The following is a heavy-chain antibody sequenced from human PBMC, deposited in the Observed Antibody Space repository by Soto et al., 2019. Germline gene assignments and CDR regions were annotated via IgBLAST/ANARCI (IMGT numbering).Heavy chain of an antibody. D-gene: IGHD6-13*01. CDR1: GFTFTSSA. CDR3: AADPYSSSWYPGWFDP. J-gene: IGHJ5*02. Sequence: QMQLVQSGPEVKKPGTSVKVSCKASGFTFTSSAVQWVRQARGQRLEWIGWIAVGSGNTNYAQKFQERVTITRDRSTSTAYMELSSLRSEDTAVYYCAADPYSSSWYPGWFDPWGQGTLVTVSS. V-gene: IGHV1-58*01. CDR2: IAVGSGNT.